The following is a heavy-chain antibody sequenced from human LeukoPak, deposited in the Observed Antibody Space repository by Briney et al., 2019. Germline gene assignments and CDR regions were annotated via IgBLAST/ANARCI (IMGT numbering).Heavy chain of an antibody. D-gene: IGHD2-15*01. Sequence: GGSLRLSCAASGFTFSSYSMNWVRQAPGTGLEWVSSISSRSSYIYYADSVKGRFTISRDNAKNSLYLQMNSLRAEDTAVYYCAREGYCSGGSCYSGGHYYGMDVWGQGTTVTVSS. CDR2: ISSRSSYI. CDR3: AREGYCSGGSCYSGGHYYGMDV. CDR1: GFTFSSYS. J-gene: IGHJ6*02. V-gene: IGHV3-21*01.